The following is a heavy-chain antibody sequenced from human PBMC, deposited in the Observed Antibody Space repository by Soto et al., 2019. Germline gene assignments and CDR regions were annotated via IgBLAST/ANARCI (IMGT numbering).Heavy chain of an antibody. Sequence: QVQLQESGPGLVKPSQTLSLTCTVSGGSISSGGYYWSWIRQHPGKGLEWIGYIYYSGSTYYNPSRKSRVTISVDTSKNQCSLKLSSVTAADTAVYYCAFGRFPSPVFDIWGQGTMVTVSA. D-gene: IGHD3-10*01. CDR2: IYYSGST. CDR3: AFGRFPSPVFDI. V-gene: IGHV4-31*03. CDR1: GGSISSGGYY. J-gene: IGHJ3*02.